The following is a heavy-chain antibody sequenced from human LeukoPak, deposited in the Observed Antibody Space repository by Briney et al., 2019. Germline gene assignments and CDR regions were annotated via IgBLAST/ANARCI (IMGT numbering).Heavy chain of an antibody. Sequence: SETLSLTCAVSGGSISSGGYSWSWIRQPPGKGLEWIGYIYYSGSTYYNPSLKSRVTISVDTSKNQFSLKLSSVTAADTAVYYCARAAYCGGDCYPYYYMDVWGKGTTVTISS. CDR2: IYYSGST. D-gene: IGHD2-21*02. V-gene: IGHV4-30-4*07. CDR3: ARAAYCGGDCYPYYYMDV. CDR1: GGSISSGGYS. J-gene: IGHJ6*03.